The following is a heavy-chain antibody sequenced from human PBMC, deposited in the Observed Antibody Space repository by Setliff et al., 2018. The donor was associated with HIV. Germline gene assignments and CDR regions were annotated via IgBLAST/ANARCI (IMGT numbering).Heavy chain of an antibody. CDR1: GGSISNNSYY. V-gene: IGHV4-39*01. J-gene: IGHJ4*02. CDR3: ASGEYSYGYRFDH. CDR2: LFYNGNT. Sequence: SETLSLTCTVSGGSISNNSYYWGWVRQPPGKGLELIGNLFYNGNTYYNPSLKSRVTISVDTSKNQFSLKLSSVTAADTAIYFCASGEYSYGYRFDHWGQGTLVTVSS. D-gene: IGHD5-18*01.